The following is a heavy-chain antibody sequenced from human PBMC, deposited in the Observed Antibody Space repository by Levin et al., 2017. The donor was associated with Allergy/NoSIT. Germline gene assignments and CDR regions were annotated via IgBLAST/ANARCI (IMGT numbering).Heavy chain of an antibody. V-gene: IGHV4-39*01. CDR2: IYYSGST. D-gene: IGHD2-2*01. CDR1: GGSISSSSYY. CDR3: ARIGYCSSTSCYAYYYYYYGMDV. Sequence: SQTLSLTCTVSGGSISSSSYYWGWIRQPPGKGLEWIGSIYYSGSTYYNPSLKSRVTISVDTSKNQFSLKLSSVTAADTAVYYCARIGYCSSTSCYAYYYYYYGMDVWGQGTTVTVSS. J-gene: IGHJ6*02.